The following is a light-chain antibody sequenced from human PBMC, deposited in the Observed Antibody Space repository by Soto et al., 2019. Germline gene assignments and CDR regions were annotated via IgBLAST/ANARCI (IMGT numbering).Light chain of an antibody. Sequence: EIVLTQSPGTLSLSPGERATLSCRASQSVSSSYLAWYQQKPGQAPRLLIYGASSRATSIPDRFSGSGSGTGFTLTISRLEREDFAMYYCQQYGSSPRTFGQGTKVKIK. CDR1: QSVSSSY. V-gene: IGKV3-20*01. CDR3: QQYGSSPRT. CDR2: GAS. J-gene: IGKJ1*01.